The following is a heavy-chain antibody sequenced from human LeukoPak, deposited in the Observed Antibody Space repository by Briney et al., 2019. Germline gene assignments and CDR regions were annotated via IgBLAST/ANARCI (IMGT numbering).Heavy chain of an antibody. CDR1: GFTFSDYY. CDR3: ARETSQDYFDS. J-gene: IGHJ4*02. CDR2: ISSSSSYT. V-gene: IGHV3-11*06. Sequence: GGSLRLSCAASGFTFSDYYMSWIRQAPGKGLEWVSYISSSSSYTNYADSGKGRFTISRDNAKNSLYLQMNSLRAEDTAVYYCARETSQDYFDSWGQGTLVTVSS.